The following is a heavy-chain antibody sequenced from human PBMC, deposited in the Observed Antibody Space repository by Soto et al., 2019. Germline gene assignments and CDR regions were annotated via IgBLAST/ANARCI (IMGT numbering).Heavy chain of an antibody. CDR1: GGSISSSSYY. D-gene: IGHD6-19*01. V-gene: IGHV4-39*02. CDR3: ARDGRAVAGTSKGYYYYGMDV. J-gene: IGHJ6*02. CDR2: IYYSGST. Sequence: SETLSLTCTVSGGSISSSSYYWGWIRQPPGKGLEWIGSIYYSGSTYYNPSLKSRVTISVDTSKNQFSLKLSSVTAADTAVYYCARDGRAVAGTSKGYYYYGMDVWGQGTTVTVS.